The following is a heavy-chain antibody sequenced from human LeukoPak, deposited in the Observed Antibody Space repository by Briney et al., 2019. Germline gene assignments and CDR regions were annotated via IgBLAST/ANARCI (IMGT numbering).Heavy chain of an antibody. V-gene: IGHV3-23*01. CDR3: AKVRIAAAAPGDY. Sequence: GGSLRLSCAASGPTFRNYAMNWVRQAPGKGLEWVSSISGSGGGTFYADSVKGRFTISRDNSKNTLYLQMNSLRAEDTAVYYCAKVRIAAAAPGDYWGQGTLVTVSS. D-gene: IGHD6-13*01. J-gene: IGHJ4*02. CDR1: GPTFRNYA. CDR2: ISGSGGGT.